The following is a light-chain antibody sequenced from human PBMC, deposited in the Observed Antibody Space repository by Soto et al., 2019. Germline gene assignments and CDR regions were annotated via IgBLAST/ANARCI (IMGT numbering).Light chain of an antibody. J-gene: IGKJ4*01. CDR3: QQYGTSPALT. CDR1: QSVSSNY. CDR2: GAS. V-gene: IGKV3-20*01. Sequence: ENGLTQSPGTLSLSPGERATLSCRASQSVSSNYLAWYQHRPGQAPRLLIYGASSRATGIPDRFSGSGSGTDFTLTISRLEPEDFAVYYCQQYGTSPALTFGGGTKVDIK.